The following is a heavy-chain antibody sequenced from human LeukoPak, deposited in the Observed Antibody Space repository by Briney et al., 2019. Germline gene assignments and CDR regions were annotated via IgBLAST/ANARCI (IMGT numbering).Heavy chain of an antibody. CDR1: GGSFSGYY. CDR3: ARGLHWINYYMDV. CDR2: INHSGST. V-gene: IGHV4-34*01. D-gene: IGHD1-1*01. Sequence: SETLSLTCAVYGGSFSGYYWSWIRQPPGKGLEWIGEINHSGSTNYNPSLKSRVTISVDTSKNQFSLKLSSVTAADTAVYYCARGLHWINYYMDVWGKGTTVTVSS. J-gene: IGHJ6*03.